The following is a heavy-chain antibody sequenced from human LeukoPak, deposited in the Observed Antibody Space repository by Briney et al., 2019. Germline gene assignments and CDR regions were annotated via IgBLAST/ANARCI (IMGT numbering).Heavy chain of an antibody. CDR3: TTFYTRLTDY. J-gene: IGHJ4*02. CDR2: INQDGSEN. Sequence: PGRSLRLSCAASGFTFNTYWMRWVRQAPGKGLEWLATINQDGSENFYVDSVKGRFTISRDNAKNSLYLQMNSLRAEDTVVYYCTTFYTRLTDYCGQGTLVTVPS. D-gene: IGHD2/OR15-2a*01. V-gene: IGHV3-7*05. CDR1: GFTFNTYW.